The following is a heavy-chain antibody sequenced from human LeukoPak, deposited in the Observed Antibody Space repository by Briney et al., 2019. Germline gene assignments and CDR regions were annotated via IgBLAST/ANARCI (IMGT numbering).Heavy chain of an antibody. CDR1: GFTFSSYA. V-gene: IGHV3-30*18. CDR3: AKSGPRWWDRGYFDY. CDR2: ISYDGSNK. J-gene: IGHJ4*02. Sequence: PGGSLRLSCAASGFTFSSYAMSWVRQAPGKGLEWVAVISYDGSNKYYADSVKGRFTISRDNSKNTLYLQMNSLRAEDTAVYYWAKSGPRWWDRGYFDYGAQEPRVPVS. D-gene: IGHD2-15*01.